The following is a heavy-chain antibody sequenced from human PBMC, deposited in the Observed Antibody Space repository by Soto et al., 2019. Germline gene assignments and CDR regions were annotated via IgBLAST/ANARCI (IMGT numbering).Heavy chain of an antibody. V-gene: IGHV4-59*01. CDR1: GVSLSTSY. CDR3: ARGVLY. D-gene: IGHD1-1*01. J-gene: IGHJ4*02. CDR2: VYYSGRT. Sequence: SETLSLTCTVSGVSLSTSYWSWIRQPPGKALEWIGYVYYSGRTSYSPSLKSRVTMSVDTSKNEFSLQLSSVTAADTAVYYCARGVLYWGQGTLVTVSS.